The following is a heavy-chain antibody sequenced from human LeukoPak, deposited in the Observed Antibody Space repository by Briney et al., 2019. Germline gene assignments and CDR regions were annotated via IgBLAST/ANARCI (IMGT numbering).Heavy chain of an antibody. D-gene: IGHD1-1*01. CDR3: ARTGTPTADCFDP. CDR2: ITPNSGAR. Sequence: GASMKVSCKASGYTFTGHYMHWVRQAPGQGLEWMGWITPNSGARNYEQNFLGRVSMTRNASISRAYMQLSRLRSDDAAFYYCARTGTPTADCFDPWGQGTLVTVSS. CDR1: GYTFTGHY. V-gene: IGHV1-2*02. J-gene: IGHJ5*02.